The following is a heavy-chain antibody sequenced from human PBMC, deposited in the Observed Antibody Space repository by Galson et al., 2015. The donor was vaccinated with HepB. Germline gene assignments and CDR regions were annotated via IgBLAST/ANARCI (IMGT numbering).Heavy chain of an antibody. CDR1: GYNFTANW. D-gene: IGHD3-9*01. J-gene: IGHJ5*02. V-gene: IGHV5-10-1*01. CDR2: IHPFDSFI. Sequence: QSGAEVKKPGESLRISCKGIGYNFTANWISWVRQMPGKGLEWMGRIHPFDSFINYSPSFQGHVTMSVDKSIFTAYLQWSGLKASDTAMYYCARHRFDLLTGHYYFDPWGQGTLVTVSS. CDR3: ARHRFDLLTGHYYFDP.